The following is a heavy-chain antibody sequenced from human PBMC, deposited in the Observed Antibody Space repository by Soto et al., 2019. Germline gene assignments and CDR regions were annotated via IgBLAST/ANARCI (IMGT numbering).Heavy chain of an antibody. V-gene: IGHV3-23*01. CDR2: ISVSGGST. J-gene: IGHJ6*02. CDR3: ARDLRRPEYGMDV. Sequence: LRLSCAASGFTFSSYAMSWFRQAPGKGLEWVSSISVSGGSTYYADSVKGRFTISRDNAKNSLYLQMNSLRAEDTAVYYCARDLRRPEYGMDVWGQGTTVTVSS. CDR1: GFTFSSYA.